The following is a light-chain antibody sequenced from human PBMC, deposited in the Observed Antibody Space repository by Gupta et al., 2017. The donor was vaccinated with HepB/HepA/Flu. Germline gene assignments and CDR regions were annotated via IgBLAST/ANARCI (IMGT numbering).Light chain of an antibody. J-gene: IGKJ4*01. V-gene: IGKV1-9*01. CDR2: SAS. CDR3: LHFDHHPPS. Sequence: DIQLTQSPSFLSASIGDTVTITCRASPGIRSHLAWLQQHTGRAPKLLISSASTLQSGVPSRCSGSGSGTEFTLTISNLQPEDSATFFCLHFDHHPPSFGGGTKVAIK. CDR1: PGIRSH.